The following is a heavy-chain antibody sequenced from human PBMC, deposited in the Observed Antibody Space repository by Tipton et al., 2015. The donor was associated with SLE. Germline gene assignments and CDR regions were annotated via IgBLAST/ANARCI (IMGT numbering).Heavy chain of an antibody. CDR2: INTNTGNP. D-gene: IGHD5-12*01. CDR1: GYSFIKYA. CDR3: ARPQYNGYDWALDI. J-gene: IGHJ3*02. Sequence: QVQLVQSGSELKKPGASVKVSCKASGYSFIKYAMNWVRQAPGQGLEWMGWINTNTGNPTYAQGFTGRFVFSVDTSVDTAYLQISSLKAEDTAVYYCARPQYNGYDWALDIWGQGTVVTVSS. V-gene: IGHV7-4-1*02.